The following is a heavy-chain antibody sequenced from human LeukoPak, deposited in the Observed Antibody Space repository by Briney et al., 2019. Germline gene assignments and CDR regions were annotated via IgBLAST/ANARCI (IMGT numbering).Heavy chain of an antibody. CDR1: GYTFTGYY. CDR3: ASDYYDSSGPDFDY. V-gene: IGHV1-2*02. J-gene: IGHJ4*02. CDR2: INPNSGGT. Sequence: ASVKVSCKASGYTFTGYYMHWVRQAPGQGLEWMGWINPNSGGTNYAQEFQGRVTMTRDTSISTAYMELSRLRSDDTAVYYCASDYYDSSGPDFDYWGQGTLVTVSS. D-gene: IGHD3-22*01.